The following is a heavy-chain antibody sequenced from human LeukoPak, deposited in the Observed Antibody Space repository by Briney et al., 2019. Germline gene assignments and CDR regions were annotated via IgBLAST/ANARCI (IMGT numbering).Heavy chain of an antibody. Sequence: GGSLRLSCAASGFTFSNYGMHWVRQAPGKGLEWVVVISHDGSNNNYADSVKGRFTISREDSESTVYLQMNSLGAEDTAVYYCARDLCTTTSCLDYWGQGTPVTVSS. D-gene: IGHD2-2*01. CDR3: ARDLCTTTSCLDY. J-gene: IGHJ4*02. CDR1: GFTFSNYG. CDR2: ISHDGSNN. V-gene: IGHV3-30*03.